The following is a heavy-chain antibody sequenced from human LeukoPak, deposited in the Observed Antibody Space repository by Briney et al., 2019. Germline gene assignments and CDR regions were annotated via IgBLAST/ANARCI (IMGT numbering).Heavy chain of an antibody. CDR1: GGSISSSDYY. V-gene: IGHV4-30-4*01. D-gene: IGHD3-3*01. J-gene: IGHJ4*02. Sequence: YPSQTLSLTCTVSGGSISSSDYYWSWIRQPPGKGLEWIGYIYYSGSTSYNPSLKSRVTISVDTSKNQFSLKLTSVTAADTAVYYCARELRFLEWLPFDYWGQGTLVTVSS. CDR2: IYYSGST. CDR3: ARELRFLEWLPFDY.